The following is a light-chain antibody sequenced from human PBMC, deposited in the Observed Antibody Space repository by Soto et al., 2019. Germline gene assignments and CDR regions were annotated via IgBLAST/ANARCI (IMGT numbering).Light chain of an antibody. CDR1: QNLISDY. V-gene: IGKV3-20*01. Sequence: EIVLTQSPGTLSLSPGERATLSCRASQNLISDYLAWYQQKPGQAPRLLIYGASNRATGIPVRFSGSGSGTDFTLNISKLEPEDFAVYYCQLYGRSPTWTFGQGTRVEI. CDR2: GAS. CDR3: QLYGRSPTWT. J-gene: IGKJ1*01.